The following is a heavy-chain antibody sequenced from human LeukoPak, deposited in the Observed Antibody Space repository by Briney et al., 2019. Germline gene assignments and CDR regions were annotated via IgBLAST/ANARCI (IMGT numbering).Heavy chain of an antibody. V-gene: IGHV1-46*01. CDR1: GYTFTSYY. D-gene: IGHD6-13*01. CDR3: ASSRTRIAAAGTGWFDP. Sequence: ASVKVSCKASGYTFTSYYMHWVRQAPGQGLEWMGTINPSGGSTSYAQKFQGRVTMTRDTSTSTVYMELSSLRSEDTAVYYCASSRTRIAAAGTGWFDPWGQGTLVTVSS. CDR2: INPSGGST. J-gene: IGHJ5*02.